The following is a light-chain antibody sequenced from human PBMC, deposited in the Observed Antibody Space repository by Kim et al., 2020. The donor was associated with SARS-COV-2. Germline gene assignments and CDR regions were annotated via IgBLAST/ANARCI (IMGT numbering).Light chain of an antibody. CDR3: QAWDDTSAV. J-gene: IGLJ3*02. Sequence: SLSQGQTASIACSGDKLGTKFVHWYQQKSGQSPALVIYQTARRPPGTPERFSGSLSGNTATLTIRGTQAMDEADYFCQAWDDTSAVFGGGTQLTVL. CDR1: KLGTKF. CDR2: QTA. V-gene: IGLV3-1*01.